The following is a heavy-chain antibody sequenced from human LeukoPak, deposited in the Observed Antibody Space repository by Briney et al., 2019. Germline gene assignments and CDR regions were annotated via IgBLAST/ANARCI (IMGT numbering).Heavy chain of an antibody. Sequence: TGWSLRISCAASGFTFRSYTMNWVRQAPGKGLQWVSSITSGSDYIYYADSVRGRFTISRDDAKNSLYLQMNSLSPEDTAMYYCVRDSSFSNNWGQGTLVTVSS. J-gene: IGHJ4*02. CDR3: VRDSSFSNN. CDR1: GFTFRSYT. V-gene: IGHV3-21*06. D-gene: IGHD2/OR15-2a*01. CDR2: ITSGSDYI.